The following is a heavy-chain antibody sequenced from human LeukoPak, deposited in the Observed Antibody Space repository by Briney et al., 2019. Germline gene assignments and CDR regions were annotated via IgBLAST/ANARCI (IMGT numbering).Heavy chain of an antibody. Sequence: GGSLRLSCAASGFTFSSYAMSWVRQAPGKGLEWVSRINSDGSGTSYADSVKGRFTISRDNAKNTLYLQMSSLRAEDTAVYYCARAYKDRSLAGKKEFFQHWGQGTLVTVSS. CDR1: GFTFSSYA. D-gene: IGHD6-19*01. CDR2: INSDGSGT. J-gene: IGHJ1*01. CDR3: ARAYKDRSLAGKKEFFQH. V-gene: IGHV3-74*01.